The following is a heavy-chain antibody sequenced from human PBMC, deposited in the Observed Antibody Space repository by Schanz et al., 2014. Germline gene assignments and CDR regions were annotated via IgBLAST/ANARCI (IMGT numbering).Heavy chain of an antibody. V-gene: IGHV1-18*01. J-gene: IGHJ2*01. Sequence: QVQLVQSGAEVKKPGASVKVSCKASGYTFTSHGISWVRQAPGQGLEWMGWITAYNGDTNYAQKLQGRLTMTTDTSTSTAYMELRSLRSDDTAHYYCVRVPSRDVSFDLWGRGTLVTVSS. CDR2: ITAYNGDT. CDR3: VRVPSRDVSFDL. CDR1: GYTFTSHG. D-gene: IGHD3-16*01.